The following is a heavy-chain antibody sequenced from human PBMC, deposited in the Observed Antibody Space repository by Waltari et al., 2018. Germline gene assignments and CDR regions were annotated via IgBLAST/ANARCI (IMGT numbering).Heavy chain of an antibody. CDR1: GFTFSSYS. J-gene: IGHJ4*02. D-gene: IGHD3-22*01. CDR2: ISSSSSTI. V-gene: IGHV3-48*01. CDR3: ARGAWYYDSSGYHDY. Sequence: EVQLVESGGGLVQPGGSLRLSCAASGFTFSSYSMNWVRQAPGKGLECVSYISSSSSTIYYADSVKGRFTISRDNAKNSLYLQMNSLRAEDTAVYYCARGAWYYDSSGYHDYWGQGTLVTVSS.